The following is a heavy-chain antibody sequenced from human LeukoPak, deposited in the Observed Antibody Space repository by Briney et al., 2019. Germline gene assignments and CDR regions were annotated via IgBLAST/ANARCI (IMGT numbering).Heavy chain of an antibody. J-gene: IGHJ4*02. CDR3: ARVIVVVVAARLLFDY. CDR1: GNTFNGDN. V-gene: IGHV1-46*02. D-gene: IGHD2-15*01. Sequence: ASVKVSCKASGNTFNGDNMHWVRQAPGQGLEWMGKINPSGGSTSYAQKFQGRVTMTRDTSTSTVYMELSSLRSEDTAVYYCARVIVVVVAARLLFDYWGQGTLVTVSS. CDR2: INPSGGST.